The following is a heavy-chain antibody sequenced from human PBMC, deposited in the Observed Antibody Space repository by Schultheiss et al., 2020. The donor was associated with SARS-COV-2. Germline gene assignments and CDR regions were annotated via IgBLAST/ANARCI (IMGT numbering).Heavy chain of an antibody. CDR3: ANKGGPFDI. J-gene: IGHJ3*02. CDR2: INHSGST. V-gene: IGHV4-34*01. CDR1: GGSISIYY. Sequence: SETLSLTCTVSGGSISIYYWSWIRQPPGKGLEWIGEINHSGSTNYNPSLKSRVTISVDKSKNQFSLKLSSVTAADTAVYYCANKGGPFDIWGQGTMVTVSS.